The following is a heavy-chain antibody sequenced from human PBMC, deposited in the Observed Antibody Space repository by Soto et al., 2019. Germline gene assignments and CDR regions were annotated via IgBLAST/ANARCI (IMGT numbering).Heavy chain of an antibody. D-gene: IGHD2-2*01. V-gene: IGHV3-11*06. CDR1: GFTFSDYY. J-gene: IGHJ6*02. CDR3: ARDRVEYCSSTSCYDYYYGMDV. Sequence: GGSLRLSCAASGFTFSDYYMSWIRQAPGEGLGWVSYISSSSSYTSYADSVKGRFTISRDNAKNSLYLQMNSLRAEDTAVYYCARDRVEYCSSTSCYDYYYGMDVWGQGTTVTVSS. CDR2: ISSSSSYT.